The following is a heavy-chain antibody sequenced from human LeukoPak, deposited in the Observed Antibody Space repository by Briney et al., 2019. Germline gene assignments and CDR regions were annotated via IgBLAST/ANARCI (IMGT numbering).Heavy chain of an antibody. J-gene: IGHJ3*02. CDR3: SRERGGFYGSGMAFDI. Sequence: PGGSLRLSCAASGFTFSRYGMHWVRQAPGKGLEWVALISYDGSNKYYADSVKGRFTISRDNAKNSLYLPVNSLRAEDTAVYYCSRERGGFYGSGMAFDIWGQGTMVTVSS. V-gene: IGHV3-30*03. D-gene: IGHD3-10*01. CDR2: ISYDGSNK. CDR1: GFTFSRYG.